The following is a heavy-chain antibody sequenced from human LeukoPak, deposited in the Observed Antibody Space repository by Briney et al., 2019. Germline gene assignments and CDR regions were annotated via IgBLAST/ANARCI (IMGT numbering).Heavy chain of an antibody. J-gene: IGHJ4*02. CDR3: ARDVYYYDSSGHDF. CDR2: IKRDGSEK. D-gene: IGHD3-22*01. V-gene: IGHV3-7*01. Sequence: PGGSLRLSWAASGFTFSNYWMNWVRQAPGKGLEWVANIKRDGSEKYYVDSVRGRFTISRDNVKNSLYLQLSSLKAEDTGIYYCARDVYYYDSSGHDFWGQGTLVTVSS. CDR1: GFTFSNYW.